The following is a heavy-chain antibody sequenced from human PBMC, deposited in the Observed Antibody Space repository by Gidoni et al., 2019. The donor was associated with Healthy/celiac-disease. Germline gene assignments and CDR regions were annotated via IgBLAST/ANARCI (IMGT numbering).Heavy chain of an antibody. V-gene: IGHV4-34*01. D-gene: IGHD3-3*01. CDR2: TKHSGST. Sequence: QVQLQQWGAGLLKPSGTMSLTCAVYGGSCSGYYWSWIRQPPGKGLEWIGETKHSGSTNYNPSLNSRFTISVDTSKNPFSLTLSSVTAADTAVYYCARGPFTIFGVVGANDYWGQGTLVTVSS. CDR1: GGSCSGYY. CDR3: ARGPFTIFGVVGANDY. J-gene: IGHJ4*02.